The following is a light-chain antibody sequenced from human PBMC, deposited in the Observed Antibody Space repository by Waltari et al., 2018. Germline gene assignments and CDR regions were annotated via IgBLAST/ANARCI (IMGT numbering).Light chain of an antibody. CDR3: QHYVRLPAT. V-gene: IGKV3-20*01. CDR1: QSFSRA. J-gene: IGKJ1*01. Sequence: EIVLTQSPGSLSSSPGERVTPSCRASQSFSRALACYQQKPGQAPRLLIFGASNRATGIPDRFSGSGSETDFSLTISRLEPEDFAVYYCQHYVRLPATFGRGTKVEIK. CDR2: GAS.